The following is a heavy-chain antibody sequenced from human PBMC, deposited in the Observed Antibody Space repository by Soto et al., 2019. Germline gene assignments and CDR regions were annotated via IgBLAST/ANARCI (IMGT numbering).Heavy chain of an antibody. CDR2: IIPIFGTA. CDR3: ARVPNRLGYCSGGSCYGFEY. CDR1: GCTFSSYA. V-gene: IGHV1-69*13. Sequence: SVKVSCKASGCTFSSYAISWVRQAPGQGLEWMGGIIPIFGTANYAQKFQGRVTITADESTSTAYMELSSLRSEDTAVYYCARVPNRLGYCSGGSCYGFEYWGQGTLVTVSS. J-gene: IGHJ4*02. D-gene: IGHD2-15*01.